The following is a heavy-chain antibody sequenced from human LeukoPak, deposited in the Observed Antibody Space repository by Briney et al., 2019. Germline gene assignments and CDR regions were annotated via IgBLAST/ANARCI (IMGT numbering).Heavy chain of an antibody. CDR2: ISSSRSYI. Sequence: PGGSLRLSCAASGFTFSSYSMNWVRQAPGKGLEWLSSISSSRSYIYYAHSLKARFTISRDNAKNSLYLQMNSLRAEDTAVYYCARDKGMVRGVIGYWGQGTLVTVSS. D-gene: IGHD3-10*01. J-gene: IGHJ4*02. CDR3: ARDKGMVRGVIGY. CDR1: GFTFSSYS. V-gene: IGHV3-21*01.